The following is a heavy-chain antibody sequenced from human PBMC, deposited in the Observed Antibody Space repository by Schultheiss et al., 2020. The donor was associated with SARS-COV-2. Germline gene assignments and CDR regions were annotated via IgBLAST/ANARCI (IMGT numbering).Heavy chain of an antibody. J-gene: IGHJ6*02. Sequence: ASVKVSCKASGYTFTSYAMHWVRQAPGQRLEWMGWINAGNGNTKYSQKFQGRVTITRDTSASTAYMELSSLRSEDTAVYYCARERLRYFDSLGMDVWGQGTTVTVSS. CDR2: INAGNGNT. CDR1: GYTFTSYA. CDR3: ARERLRYFDSLGMDV. D-gene: IGHD3-9*01. V-gene: IGHV1-3*01.